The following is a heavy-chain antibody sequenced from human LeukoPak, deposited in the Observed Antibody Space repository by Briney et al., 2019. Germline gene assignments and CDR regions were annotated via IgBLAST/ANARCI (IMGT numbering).Heavy chain of an antibody. D-gene: IGHD3-22*01. CDR3: ARDQGYDSSGYTFDY. CDR1: GYTFTSYY. Sequence: GASVKVSCKASGYTFTSYYMHWVRQAPGQGLEWMGIINPSGGSTSYAQKFQGRVTMTRDTSTSTVYKELSSLRSEDTAVYYCARDQGYDSSGYTFDYWGQGTLVTVSS. V-gene: IGHV1-46*01. CDR2: INPSGGST. J-gene: IGHJ4*02.